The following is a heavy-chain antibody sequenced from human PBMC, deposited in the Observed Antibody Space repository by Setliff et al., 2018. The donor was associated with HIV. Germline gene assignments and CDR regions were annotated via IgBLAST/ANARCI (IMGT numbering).Heavy chain of an antibody. Sequence: SSETLSLTCTVSGGSISSHYWSWIRQPPGKGLEWIGSIYYSGSTNYNPSLKSRVTISVDTSKNQFSLKLSSVTAADTAVYYCASTYCGGDCYSRYFQHWGQGTLVTVPQ. J-gene: IGHJ1*01. CDR1: GGSISSHY. CDR3: ASTYCGGDCYSRYFQH. CDR2: IYYSGST. V-gene: IGHV4-59*11. D-gene: IGHD2-21*02.